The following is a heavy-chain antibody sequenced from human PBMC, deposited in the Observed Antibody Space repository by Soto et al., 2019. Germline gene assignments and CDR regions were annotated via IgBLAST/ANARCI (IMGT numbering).Heavy chain of an antibody. D-gene: IGHD3-10*01. CDR3: ARGTKHYYGSGSYFPSYYYYYMDV. CDR1: GFTFSSYG. Sequence: QVQLVESGGGVVQPGRSLRLSCAASGFTFSSYGMHWVRQAPGKGLEWVAVIWYDGSNKYYADSVKGRFTISRDNSKNTLYLQMNSLRAEDTAVYYCARGTKHYYGSGSYFPSYYYYYMDVWGKGTTVTVSS. J-gene: IGHJ6*03. CDR2: IWYDGSNK. V-gene: IGHV3-33*01.